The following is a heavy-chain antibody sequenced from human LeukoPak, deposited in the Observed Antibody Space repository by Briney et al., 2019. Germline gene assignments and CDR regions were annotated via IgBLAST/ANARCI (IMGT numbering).Heavy chain of an antibody. V-gene: IGHV3-9*01. Sequence: GGSLRLSCAASGFTFYDYAMHWVRHAPGQGLEWVSGISWNSGSIVYADSVKGRFTISRDNAKNSLYLQMNSLRAEDTALYYCAKGEPMAGDPFDYWGQGTLVTVSS. J-gene: IGHJ4*02. CDR3: AKGEPMAGDPFDY. CDR1: GFTFYDYA. CDR2: ISWNSGSI. D-gene: IGHD6-19*01.